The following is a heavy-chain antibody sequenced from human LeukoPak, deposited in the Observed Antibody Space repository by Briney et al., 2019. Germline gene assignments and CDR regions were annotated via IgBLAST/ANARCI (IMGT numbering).Heavy chain of an antibody. CDR2: IYDSGNT. CDR1: GGSISSHY. J-gene: IGHJ6*03. CDR3: ARELLQGSSQGMDV. Sequence: PSETPSLTCTVSGGSISSHYWSWVRQPPGQGLEWLAYIYDSGNTNYNPSLKSRPSIPMDTSKNQFPLNLTSVTAAHTAGYYCARELLQGSSQGMDVWGKGTTVIV. V-gene: IGHV4-59*11.